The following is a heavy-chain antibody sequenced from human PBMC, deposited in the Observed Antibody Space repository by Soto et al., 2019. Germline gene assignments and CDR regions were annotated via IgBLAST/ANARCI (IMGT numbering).Heavy chain of an antibody. CDR3: ARDRGHRYGMDV. CDR1: GGSISSGGYY. J-gene: IGHJ6*02. D-gene: IGHD3-10*01. CDR2: IYYSGST. V-gene: IGHV4-31*03. Sequence: SLTCTVSGGSISSGGYYWSWIRQHPGKGLEWIGYIYYSGSTYYNPSLKSRVTISVDTSKNQFSLKLSSVTAADTAVYYCARDRGHRYGMDVWGQGTTVTVSS.